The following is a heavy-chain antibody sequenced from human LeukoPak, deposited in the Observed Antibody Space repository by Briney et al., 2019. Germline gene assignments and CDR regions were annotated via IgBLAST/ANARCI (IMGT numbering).Heavy chain of an antibody. D-gene: IGHD3-22*01. J-gene: IGHJ4*02. CDR3: ARESRYDSSGYYSGRYFDY. V-gene: IGHV4-34*01. Sequence: SETLSLTCAVYGGSFSGYYWIWIRQPPGKGLEWIGEINHSGSTNYYPSLTSRATLSIDTSKNQFSLKLSSVTAADTAVYYCARESRYDSSGYYSGRYFDYWGQGTLVTVSS. CDR1: GGSFSGYY. CDR2: INHSGST.